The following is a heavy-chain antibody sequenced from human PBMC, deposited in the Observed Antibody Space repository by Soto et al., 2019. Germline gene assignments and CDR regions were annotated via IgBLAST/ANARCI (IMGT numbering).Heavy chain of an antibody. CDR3: ARDVFCGGAPACPDMDV. CDR2: IIPIFGTA. V-gene: IGHV1-69*01. Sequence: QVQLVQSGAEVKKPGSSVKVSCKASGGTFSSYAISWVRQAPGQGLEWMGGIIPIFGTANYAQKFQGRVTITADESTSTAYMELSSLRSEDTAVYYCARDVFCGGAPACPDMDVWGQGTTVTVSS. CDR1: GGTFSSYA. J-gene: IGHJ6*02. D-gene: IGHD2-21*01.